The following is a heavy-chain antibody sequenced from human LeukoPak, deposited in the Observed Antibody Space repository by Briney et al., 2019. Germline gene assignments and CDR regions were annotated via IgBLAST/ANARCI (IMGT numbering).Heavy chain of an antibody. Sequence: GGSLRLSCAASGFIFSNAWMIWVRQAPGKGLEWVSVIYSGGTTYYANSVKGRFTISRDSSKNTMYLQMNSLRVEDTAMYYCVRDVGPWGQGTLVTVSS. J-gene: IGHJ5*02. V-gene: IGHV3-53*01. CDR3: VRDVGP. CDR1: GFIFSNAW. CDR2: IYSGGTT.